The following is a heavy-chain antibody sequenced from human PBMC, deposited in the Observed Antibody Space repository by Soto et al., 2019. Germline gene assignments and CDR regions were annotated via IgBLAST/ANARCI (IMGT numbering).Heavy chain of an antibody. CDR1: GFTFNTYA. V-gene: IGHV3-23*01. CDR2: ISADGADT. J-gene: IGHJ4*02. D-gene: IGHD6-13*01. CDR3: ARISSSSCTDY. Sequence: GGSLRLSCAASGFTFNTYAMNWVRQAPGKGLEWVSAISADGADTYYADSVKGRFTISRDNSKNTLSLQMNSLRAEDTAIFYCARISSSSCTDYWGQGTLVTVSS.